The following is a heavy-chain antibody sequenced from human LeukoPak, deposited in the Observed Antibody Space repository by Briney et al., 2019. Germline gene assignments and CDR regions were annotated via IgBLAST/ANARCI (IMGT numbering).Heavy chain of an antibody. CDR3: ARTLSGSYRDYYYYYGMDV. CDR1: GGSISSYY. Sequence: SETLSLTCTVSGGSISSYYWSWIRQPPGKGLEWIGYNYYSGSTNYNPSLKSRVTISVDTSKNQFSLKLSSVTAADTAVYYCARTLSGSYRDYYYYYGMDVWGQGTTVTVSS. V-gene: IGHV4-59*01. J-gene: IGHJ6*02. CDR2: NYYSGST. D-gene: IGHD1-26*01.